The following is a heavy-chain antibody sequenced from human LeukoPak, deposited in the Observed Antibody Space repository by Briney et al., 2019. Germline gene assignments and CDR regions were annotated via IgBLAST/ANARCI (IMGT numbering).Heavy chain of an antibody. V-gene: IGHV3-23*01. D-gene: IGHD4-11*01. CDR2: ISGSGGST. Sequence: GGSLRLSCAASGFTFSSYAMSWVRQAPGKGLEWVSAISGSGGSTYCADSVKGRFTISRDNSKNTLYLQMNSLRAEDTAVYYCAKDRGDYSNYRPYYFDYWGQGTLVTVSS. CDR1: GFTFSSYA. CDR3: AKDRGDYSNYRPYYFDY. J-gene: IGHJ4*02.